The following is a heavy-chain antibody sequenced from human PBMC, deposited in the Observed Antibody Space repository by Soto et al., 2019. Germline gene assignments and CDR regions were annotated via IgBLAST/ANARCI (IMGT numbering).Heavy chain of an antibody. Sequence: QVQLVQSGAEVKKPGASVKVSYKASGYTFINYGISWARQAPGQGLEWMGWINTYNGNTNYAQKVQGRVTMTTDTSTRTAYMELRSLTSDDTAVYYCARFLTVTTEDDYWGQGTLVTVSS. CDR1: GYTFINYG. J-gene: IGHJ4*02. V-gene: IGHV1-18*01. CDR3: ARFLTVTTEDDY. D-gene: IGHD4-17*01. CDR2: INTYNGNT.